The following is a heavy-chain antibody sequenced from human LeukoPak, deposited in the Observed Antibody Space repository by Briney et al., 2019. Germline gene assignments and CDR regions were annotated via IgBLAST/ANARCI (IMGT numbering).Heavy chain of an antibody. CDR1: GGSISSGSYY. D-gene: IGHD3-3*01. CDR3: ARGPYYDFWSGYPYFDY. V-gene: IGHV4-61*02. Sequence: SETLSLTCTVSGGSISSGSYYWSWIRQPAGKGLEWIGRLYTTGSTDYNPSLKSRVTISVDTSKNQFSLKLSSVTAADTAVYYCARGPYYDFWSGYPYFDYWGQGTLVTVSS. J-gene: IGHJ4*02. CDR2: LYTTGST.